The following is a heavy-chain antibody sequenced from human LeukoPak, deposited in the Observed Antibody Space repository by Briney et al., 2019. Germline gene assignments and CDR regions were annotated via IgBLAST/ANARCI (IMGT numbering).Heavy chain of an antibody. CDR1: GYTFTSYA. J-gene: IGHJ5*02. CDR3: ARGGGSSIVDP. CDR2: INAGNGNT. Sequence: ASVKVSCKASGYTFTSYAMHWLRQAPGQRLEWMGWINAGNGNTKYSQKFQGKVTITRQTSASTAYRELSSLRSEVTAVYYWARGGGSSIVDPWGQGTLVTVSS. V-gene: IGHV1-3*01. D-gene: IGHD2-2*01.